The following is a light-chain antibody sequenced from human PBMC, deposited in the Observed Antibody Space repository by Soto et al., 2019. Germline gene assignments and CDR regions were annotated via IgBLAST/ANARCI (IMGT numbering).Light chain of an antibody. CDR1: QSVSNNY. CDR2: GAS. CDR3: QQYGSSGT. Sequence: EIVLMQSPGTLSLSPWEIATLSCWASQSVSNNYLAWYQQKPGQAPRLLIYGASNRATGIPDRFSGSGSGTDFTLTISRLEPEDFAVYYCQQYGSSGTFGQGTKVDIK. J-gene: IGKJ1*01. V-gene: IGKV3-20*01.